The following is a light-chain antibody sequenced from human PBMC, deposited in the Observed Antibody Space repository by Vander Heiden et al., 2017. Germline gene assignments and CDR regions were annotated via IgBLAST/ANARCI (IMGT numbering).Light chain of an antibody. J-gene: IGKJ5*01. V-gene: IGKV1-12*02. CDR1: QDISTW. Sequence: DIQMTQSPSSVSASVGDRVTITCRASQDISTWLAWYQQKPGKAPKLLIYAAASLQSGVPSRFRGSGSGTHFTLIISSLQPDDTGTYYCQQAKSFPFTFGQGTRLEIK. CDR3: QQAKSFPFT. CDR2: AAA.